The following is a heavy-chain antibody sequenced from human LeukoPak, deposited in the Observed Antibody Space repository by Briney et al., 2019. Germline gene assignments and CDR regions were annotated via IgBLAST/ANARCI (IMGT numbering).Heavy chain of an antibody. V-gene: IGHV1-18*01. J-gene: IGHJ3*02. D-gene: IGHD2-21*01. CDR2: ISAYNGNT. Sequence: ASVKVSCKASGYTFTSYGISWVRQAPGQGLEGMGWISAYNGNTNYAQKLQGRVTMTTDTSTSTAYMELRSLRSDDTAVYYCARYHLRWSLPFDAFDIWGQGTMVTVSS. CDR1: GYTFTSYG. CDR3: ARYHLRWSLPFDAFDI.